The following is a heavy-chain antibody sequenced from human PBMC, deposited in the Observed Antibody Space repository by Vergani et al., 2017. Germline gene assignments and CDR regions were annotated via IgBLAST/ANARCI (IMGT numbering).Heavy chain of an antibody. CDR2: IYSGGST. CDR1: GFTVSSNY. CDR3: ARGVLTGYEYDFDY. D-gene: IGHD3-9*01. J-gene: IGHJ4*02. Sequence: EVQLVETGGGLIQPGGSLRLSCAASGFTVSSNYMSWVRQAPGKGLEWVSVIYSGGSTYYADSVKGRFTISRDNSKNTLYLQMNSLRAEDTAVYYCARGVLTGYEYDFDYWGQGTLVTVSS. V-gene: IGHV3-53*02.